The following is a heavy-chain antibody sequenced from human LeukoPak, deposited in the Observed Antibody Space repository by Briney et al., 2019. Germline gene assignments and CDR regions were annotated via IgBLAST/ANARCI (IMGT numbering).Heavy chain of an antibody. CDR2: IRYDGSNK. CDR3: ARKAITVTTFDY. D-gene: IGHD4-17*01. J-gene: IGHJ4*02. Sequence: GGSLRLSCAASGFTFSSYGMHWVRQAPGKGLEWVAFIRYDGSNKYYADSVKGRFTISRDNSKNTLYLQMNSLRGEDTAVYYCARKAITVTTFDYWGQGTLVTVSS. V-gene: IGHV3-30*02. CDR1: GFTFSSYG.